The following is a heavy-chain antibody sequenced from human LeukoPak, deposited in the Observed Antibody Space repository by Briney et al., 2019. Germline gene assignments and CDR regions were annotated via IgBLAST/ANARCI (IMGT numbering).Heavy chain of an antibody. CDR2: ISSSSYI. CDR1: GFTFSSYS. V-gene: IGHV3-21*01. CDR3: ARDQVVGADFDY. Sequence: GGSLRLSCAASGFTFSSYSMNWVRQAPGKGLEWVSSISSSSYIYYADSVKGRFTISRDNAKNSLYLQMNSLRAEDTAVYYCARDQVVGADFDYWGQGTLVTVSS. J-gene: IGHJ4*02. D-gene: IGHD1-26*01.